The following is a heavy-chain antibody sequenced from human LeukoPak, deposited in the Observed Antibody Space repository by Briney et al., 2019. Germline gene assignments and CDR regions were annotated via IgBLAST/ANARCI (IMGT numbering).Heavy chain of an antibody. V-gene: IGHV3-9*01. J-gene: IGHJ6*02. CDR1: GFTFDDYA. CDR2: ISWNSGSI. D-gene: IGHD3-3*01. Sequence: PGGSLRLSCAASGFTFDDYAMHWVRQAPGKGLEWVSGISWNSGSIGYADSVKGRFTISRDNAKNSLYLQMNSLRAEDTASYYCAKEGFWSGSYYYYGMDVWGQGTTVTVSS. CDR3: AKEGFWSGSYYYYGMDV.